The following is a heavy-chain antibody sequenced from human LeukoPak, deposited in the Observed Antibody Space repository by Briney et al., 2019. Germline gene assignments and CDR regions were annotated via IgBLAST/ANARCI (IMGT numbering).Heavy chain of an antibody. V-gene: IGHV3-21*01. CDR2: ISSSSSYI. CDR1: GFTFSSYS. CDR3: ARPRITIFGVVKRGAFDI. D-gene: IGHD3-3*01. J-gene: IGHJ3*02. Sequence: GGSLRLSCAASGFTFSSYSMNWVRQAPGKGLEWVSSISSSSSYIYYADSVKGRFTISRDNAKNSLYLQMNSLRAEDTAVYYCARPRITIFGVVKRGAFDIWGQGTMVTVSS.